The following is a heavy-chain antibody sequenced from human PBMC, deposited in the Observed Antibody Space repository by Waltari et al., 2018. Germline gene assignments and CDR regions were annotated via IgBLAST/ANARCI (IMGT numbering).Heavy chain of an antibody. D-gene: IGHD3-3*01. Sequence: EVELLESGGGLVQPAVALRLSWAASGFTFNSYAMTWVRQAPGTGLEWVSVIYSGANSISYGDSVKGRFTISRDASQRTVYLQMNSLRAEDTAVYYCAKLLTYYNLWSGRDSFDYWGQGTLVTVSS. V-gene: IGHV3-23*03. CDR1: GFTFNSYA. CDR2: IYSGANSI. J-gene: IGHJ4*02. CDR3: AKLLTYYNLWSGRDSFDY.